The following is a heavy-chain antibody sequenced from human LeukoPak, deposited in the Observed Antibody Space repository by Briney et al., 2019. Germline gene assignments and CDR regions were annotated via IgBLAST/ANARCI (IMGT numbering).Heavy chain of an antibody. CDR3: ARGKQLVGFWFDP. CDR2: INHSGST. CDR1: GGSFSGYY. D-gene: IGHD6-6*01. Sequence: EASETLSLTCAVYGGSFSGYYWSWIRQPPGKGLEWIGEINHSGSTNYNPSLKSRVTISVDTSKNQFSLKLSSVTAADTAVYYCARGKQLVGFWFDPWGQGTLVTVSS. V-gene: IGHV4-34*01. J-gene: IGHJ5*02.